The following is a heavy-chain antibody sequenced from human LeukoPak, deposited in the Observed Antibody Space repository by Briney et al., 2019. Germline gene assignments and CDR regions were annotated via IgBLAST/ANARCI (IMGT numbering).Heavy chain of an antibody. CDR3: ARGSGWSKGSWFDP. CDR1: GGSFSGYY. CDR2: TNHSGST. D-gene: IGHD6-19*01. J-gene: IGHJ5*02. V-gene: IGHV4-34*01. Sequence: SETLSLTCAVYGGSFSGYYWSWIRQPPGKGLEWIGETNHSGSTNYNPSLKSRVTISVDTSKNQFSLKLSSVTAADTAVYYCARGSGWSKGSWFDPWGQGTLVTVSS.